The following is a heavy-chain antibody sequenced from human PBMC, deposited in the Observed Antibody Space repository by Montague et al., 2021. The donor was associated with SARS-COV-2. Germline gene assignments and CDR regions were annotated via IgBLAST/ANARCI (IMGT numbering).Heavy chain of an antibody. J-gene: IGHJ3*02. CDR1: GFTFSSYA. V-gene: IGHV3-23*01. CDR3: AKVGWYNWNPYDTFDI. CDR2: MSGSGDRT. D-gene: IGHD1-20*01. Sequence: SLRLSCAASGFTFSSYAMNWVRQAPGKGLEWVSAMSGSGDRTYXXXSXXXRFTISRDNSKNTLSLQLNSLRAEATAVYYCAKVGWYNWNPYDTFDIWGQGTVVTVSS.